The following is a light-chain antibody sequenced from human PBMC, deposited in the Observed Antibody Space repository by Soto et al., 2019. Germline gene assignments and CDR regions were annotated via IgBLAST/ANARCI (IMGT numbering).Light chain of an antibody. CDR3: QQYNNWPIT. CDR2: DAS. J-gene: IGKJ5*01. Sequence: IQLTQSPSSLSASVGDRVTVTCRASDDITNYLAWYQQKAGKAPKLLIYDASTLYSGVPSRFSGSGSGTDFTLTISSLQSEDFAVYYCQQYNNWPITFGQGTRLEIK. V-gene: IGKV1-9*01. CDR1: DDITNY.